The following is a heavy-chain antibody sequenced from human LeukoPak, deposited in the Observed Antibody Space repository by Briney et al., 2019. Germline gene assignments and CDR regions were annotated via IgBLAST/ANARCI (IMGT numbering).Heavy chain of an antibody. D-gene: IGHD3-3*01. CDR3: AREDFWSGY. V-gene: IGHV3-7*01. Sequence: GGSLRLSCVASGFTFSSYAMTWVRQAPGKGLEWVANIKQDGSEKYYVDSVKGRFTISRDNAKNSLYLQMNSLRAEDTAVYYCAREDFWSGYWGQGTLVTVSS. CDR1: GFTFSSYA. J-gene: IGHJ4*02. CDR2: IKQDGSEK.